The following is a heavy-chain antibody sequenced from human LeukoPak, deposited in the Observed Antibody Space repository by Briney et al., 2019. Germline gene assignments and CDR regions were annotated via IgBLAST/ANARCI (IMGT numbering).Heavy chain of an antibody. D-gene: IGHD1-20*01. Sequence: ASVKVSCKASGYTFTSYFMHWVRQAPGQGLEWMGIINPSGGSTSYAQKFQGRLTMTRDMSTSTVYMDLSSLRSEDTAVYYCAREGVTGTDAIDYWGQGTLVTVSS. CDR2: INPSGGST. CDR1: GYTFTSYF. J-gene: IGHJ4*02. CDR3: AREGVTGTDAIDY. V-gene: IGHV1-46*01.